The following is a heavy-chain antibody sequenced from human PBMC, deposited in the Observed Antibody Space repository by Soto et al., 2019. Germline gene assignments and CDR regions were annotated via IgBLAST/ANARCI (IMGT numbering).Heavy chain of an antibody. CDR3: AHIDPEIVTVGGHGGFDY. V-gene: IGHV2-5*02. Sequence: QITLKESGPPLVRPPQTLTLTCTFSGFSLTSGVGVGWIRQPPGKALEWLALIYWDDDKRYSPSLKNRLTITNDTSKTQLVLTMTTVGPVDTATYFCAHIDPEIVTVGGHGGFDYWGQGTLVTVSS. CDR2: IYWDDDK. D-gene: IGHD5-12*01. J-gene: IGHJ4*02. CDR1: GFSLTSGVG.